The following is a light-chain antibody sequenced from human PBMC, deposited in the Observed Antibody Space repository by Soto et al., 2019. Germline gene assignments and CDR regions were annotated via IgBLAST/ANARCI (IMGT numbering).Light chain of an antibody. Sequence: AIQLTQSPSSLSASVGDRVTITCRASQGVSSSLAWYQQKPGTAPKLLIYDASDLETGVPSRFSGSGSGKDFTLTISSLQPEDFATYYCQQFNNYPLTFGQGTLLEIK. CDR3: QQFNNYPLT. V-gene: IGKV1D-13*01. CDR2: DAS. CDR1: QGVSSS. J-gene: IGKJ5*01.